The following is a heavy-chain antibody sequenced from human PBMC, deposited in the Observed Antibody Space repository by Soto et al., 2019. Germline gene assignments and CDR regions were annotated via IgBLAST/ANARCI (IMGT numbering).Heavy chain of an antibody. CDR2: ISWNSGST. D-gene: IGHD1-26*01. CDR3: AKDHMVGGDSSTYHFDH. V-gene: IGHV3-9*01. CDR1: GFTFADYA. Sequence: EVQLVESGGGLVQPGRSLRLSCAASGFTFADYALHWVRQAPGKGLEWVSGISWNSGSTGYADSVKGRFIVSRDNAKKSLYLQMNRLRGEEQGLYYLAKDHMVGGDSSTYHFDHLGQGTLVTVSS. J-gene: IGHJ4*02.